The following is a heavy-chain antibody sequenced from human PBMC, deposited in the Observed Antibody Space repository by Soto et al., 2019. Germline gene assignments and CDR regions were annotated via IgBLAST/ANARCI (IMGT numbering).Heavy chain of an antibody. CDR2: IYPGDSDT. CDR3: AVLDGYYPPHNWFDP. CDR1: GYSFTSYW. Sequence: RGASLKIACKGSGYSFTSYWIGWVRQMPGKGLEWMGIIYPGDSDTRYSPSFQGQVTISADKSISTAYLQWSSLKASDTAMYYCAVLDGYYPPHNWFDPWGQGTLVTVSS. J-gene: IGHJ5*02. D-gene: IGHD3-3*01. V-gene: IGHV5-51*01.